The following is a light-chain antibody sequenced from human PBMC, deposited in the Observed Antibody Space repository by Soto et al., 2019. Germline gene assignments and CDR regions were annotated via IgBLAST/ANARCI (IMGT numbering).Light chain of an antibody. J-gene: IGKJ4*01. CDR3: QHYDEWPLT. V-gene: IGKV3-15*01. CDR2: FAS. Sequence: EIVMTQSPATLSVSPGERATLSCRASQSVSNNLAWYQQKPGQAPRLLIYFASTRATGIPARFSGSGSGTQFTLTITSLPSEDVAVYYCQHYDEWPLTFGGGTKVETK. CDR1: QSVSNN.